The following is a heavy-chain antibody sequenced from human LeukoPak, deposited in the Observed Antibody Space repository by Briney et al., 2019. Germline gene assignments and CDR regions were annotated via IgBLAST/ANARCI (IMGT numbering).Heavy chain of an antibody. CDR2: ISWDGGVT. Sequence: GGSLRLSCAASGFKFDDYAMHWVRQAPGKGLEWVSLISWDGGVTYYTDSVKGRFTISRDNTKTSLYPQMNSLRLEDTALYYCAKEHHRYFDLWGRGTLVTVSS. CDR3: AKEHHRYFDL. V-gene: IGHV3-43D*03. J-gene: IGHJ2*01. CDR1: GFKFDDYA.